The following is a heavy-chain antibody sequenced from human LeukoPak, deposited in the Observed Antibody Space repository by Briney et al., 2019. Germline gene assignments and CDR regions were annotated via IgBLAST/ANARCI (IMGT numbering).Heavy chain of an antibody. Sequence: GGSLRLSCAASGFTFSSYAMSWVRQAPGKGLEWVSVISGSGGSTYYADSVKGRFTISRDNSKNTLYLQMNSLRAEDTAVYYCAREGCSSTSCYYFQHWGQGTLVTVSS. J-gene: IGHJ1*01. CDR3: AREGCSSTSCYYFQH. CDR2: ISGSGGST. V-gene: IGHV3-23*01. D-gene: IGHD2-2*01. CDR1: GFTFSSYA.